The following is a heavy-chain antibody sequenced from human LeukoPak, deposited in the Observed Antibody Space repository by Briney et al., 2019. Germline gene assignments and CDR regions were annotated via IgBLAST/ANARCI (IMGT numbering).Heavy chain of an antibody. D-gene: IGHD3-22*01. Sequence: SETLSLICTVSGVSISGYYWSWVRQPPGKGLECIGYIFYSGSDNYNPSLKSRVTISVDTSKNQFSLKLSSVTAANTAVYYCARDYYDSSGYYRGFDYWGQGTLVTVSS. CDR1: GVSISGYY. V-gene: IGHV4-59*01. J-gene: IGHJ4*02. CDR2: IFYSGSD. CDR3: ARDYYDSSGYYRGFDY.